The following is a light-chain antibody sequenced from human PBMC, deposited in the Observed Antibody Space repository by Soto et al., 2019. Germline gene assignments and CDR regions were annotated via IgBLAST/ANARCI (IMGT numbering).Light chain of an antibody. J-gene: IGKJ1*01. CDR1: QTVTSNY. CDR3: QQYGSSPGT. V-gene: IGKV3-20*01. Sequence: EIVLTQSPCTLSSSPFDRSTLSCGASQTVTSNYLAWYQQKPGQAPRLLSFGASIRATGLPDRFSGGGSGTDFTLTISRLEPEDFAVYYCQQYGSSPGTFGQGTKVDI. CDR2: GAS.